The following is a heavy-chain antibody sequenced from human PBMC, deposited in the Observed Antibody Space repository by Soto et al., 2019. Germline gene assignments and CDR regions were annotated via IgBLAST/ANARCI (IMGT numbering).Heavy chain of an antibody. J-gene: IGHJ6*02. CDR3: ARNGSYYDFWSGYYFGGGMDV. CDR2: INHSGST. Sequence: QVQLQQWGAGLLKPSETLSLTCAVYGGSFSGYYWSWIRQPPGKGLEWIGEINHSGSTNYNPSLTSRVPISVDTAKNQFSLKLSSVTAADTAVYYCARNGSYYDFWSGYYFGGGMDVWGQGTTVTVSS. D-gene: IGHD3-3*01. V-gene: IGHV4-34*01. CDR1: GGSFSGYY.